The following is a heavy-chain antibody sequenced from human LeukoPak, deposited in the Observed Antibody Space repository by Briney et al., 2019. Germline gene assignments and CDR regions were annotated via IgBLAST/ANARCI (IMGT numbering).Heavy chain of an antibody. CDR3: AGGYCSSTSCYTGLFDY. V-gene: IGHV5-51*01. D-gene: IGHD2-2*02. Sequence: EESLKISCKGSGYSFTSYWIGWVRQMPGKGLEWMGIIYPGDSDTRYSPSFQGQVTISADKSISTAYLQWSSLKASDTAMYYCAGGYCSSTSCYTGLFDYWGQGTLVTVSS. J-gene: IGHJ4*02. CDR1: GYSFTSYW. CDR2: IYPGDSDT.